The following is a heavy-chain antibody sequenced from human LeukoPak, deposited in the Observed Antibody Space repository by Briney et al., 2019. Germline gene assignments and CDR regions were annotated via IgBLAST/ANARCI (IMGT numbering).Heavy chain of an antibody. V-gene: IGHV4-59*08. CDR3: ARRYTASPGERFDC. CDR1: GGSISNYY. Sequence: PSETLSLTCTVSGGSISNYYWTWIRQPPGKGLEWIGYIYSSGNTNYNPSLNSRVTISLDTSKNQFSLMLRSLTAADTAVYYCARRYTASPGERFDCWGQGTLVTVSS. J-gene: IGHJ4*02. D-gene: IGHD2-2*02. CDR2: IYSSGNT.